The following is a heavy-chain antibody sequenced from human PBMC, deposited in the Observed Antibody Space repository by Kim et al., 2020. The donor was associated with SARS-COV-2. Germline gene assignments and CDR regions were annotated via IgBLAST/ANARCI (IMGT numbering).Heavy chain of an antibody. CDR1: GFTFDDYT. CDR2: ITWDGTST. V-gene: IGHV3-43*01. J-gene: IGHJ4*02. CDR3: AKAARWYYHFDY. Sequence: GGSLRLSCAASGFTFDDYTIHWVRQAPGKGLEWVSLITWDGTSTYYADSVKGRFTISRDNSKNSLYLQMSSLITEDTALYYCAKAARWYYHFDYWGQGTLVTVSS. D-gene: IGHD2-15*01.